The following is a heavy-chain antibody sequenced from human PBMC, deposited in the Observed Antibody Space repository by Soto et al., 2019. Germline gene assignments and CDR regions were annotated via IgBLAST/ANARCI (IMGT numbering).Heavy chain of an antibody. Sequence: ASVKVSCKASGYTFRNYGVSWLRQAPGQGLEWLGWSSAYNGNRNYAQNLQGRVTMTTDTSTNTAYMELRSLRSDDTAFYYCAREPRPTGNYYRFDYWGQGTLVTVSS. CDR2: SSAYNGNR. CDR1: GYTFRNYG. J-gene: IGHJ4*02. V-gene: IGHV1-18*04. CDR3: AREPRPTGNYYRFDY. D-gene: IGHD1-26*01.